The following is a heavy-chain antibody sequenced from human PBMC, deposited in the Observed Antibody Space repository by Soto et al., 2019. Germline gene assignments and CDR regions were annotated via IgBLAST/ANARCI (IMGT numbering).Heavy chain of an antibody. J-gene: IGHJ2*01. Sequence: QVQLVQSGAEVKKPGSSVKVSCKASGGTFSRYAISWVRQAPGQGLEWMGGITPMFGTANYAQKFQGRVTIAADESTRTVHMELRGLRSEDTAVYYCAQTLGAAVAGPGRFDLWGRGTLVIVSS. D-gene: IGHD6-19*01. CDR1: GGTFSRYA. CDR2: ITPMFGTA. V-gene: IGHV1-69*12. CDR3: AQTLGAAVAGPGRFDL.